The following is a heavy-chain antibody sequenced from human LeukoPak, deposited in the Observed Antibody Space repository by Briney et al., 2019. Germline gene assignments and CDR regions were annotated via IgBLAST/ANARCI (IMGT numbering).Heavy chain of an antibody. CDR1: GGSISSYY. CDR2: IYYSGST. D-gene: IGHD4-17*01. J-gene: IGHJ2*01. Sequence: SETLSLTCTVSGGSISSYYWSWIRQPPGKGLEWIGYIYYSGSTNYNPSLKSRVTISVDTSKNQFSLKLSSVTAADTAVYYCARRTTVRYWYFDLWGRGTLVTVSS. V-gene: IGHV4-59*08. CDR3: ARRTTVRYWYFDL.